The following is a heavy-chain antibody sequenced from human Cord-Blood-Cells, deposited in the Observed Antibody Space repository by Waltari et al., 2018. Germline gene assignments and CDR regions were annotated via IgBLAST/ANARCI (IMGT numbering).Heavy chain of an antibody. CDR1: GFTFSSYS. CDR2: ISSSSSYI. Sequence: EVQLVESGGGLVKPGGSLRLSCAASGFTFSSYSMNWVRQAPGKGLAWVSSISSSSSYIYYADSVKGRFTISRDNAKNSLYLQMNSLRAEDTAVYYCARLGGEYSSSSGGYWGQGTLVTVSS. V-gene: IGHV3-21*01. CDR3: ARLGGEYSSSSGGY. D-gene: IGHD6-6*01. J-gene: IGHJ4*02.